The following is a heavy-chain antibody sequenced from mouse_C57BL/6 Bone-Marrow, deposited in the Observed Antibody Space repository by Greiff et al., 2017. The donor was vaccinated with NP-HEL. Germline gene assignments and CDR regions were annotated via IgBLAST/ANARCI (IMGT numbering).Heavy chain of an antibody. CDR2: SRNKANDYTT. Sequence: EVQLVESGGGLVQSGRSLRLSCATSGFTFSDFYMEWVRQAPGKGLEWIAASRNKANDYTTEYSASVKGRFIVSRDTSQSILYLQMNALRAEDTAIYYCARDAGYSNYEEHYWGQGTTLTVSS. D-gene: IGHD2-5*01. CDR3: ARDAGYSNYEEHY. J-gene: IGHJ2*01. CDR1: GFTFSDFY. V-gene: IGHV7-1*01.